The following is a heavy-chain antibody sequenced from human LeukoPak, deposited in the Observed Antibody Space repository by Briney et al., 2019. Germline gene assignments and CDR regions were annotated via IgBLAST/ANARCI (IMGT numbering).Heavy chain of an antibody. CDR1: GYTFTGYY. Sequence: ASVKVSCKASGYTFTGYYMHWVRQAPGQGLEWMGWINPSSGGTNYAQKFQGRVTMTRDTSISTAYMELSRLRSDDTAVYYCARGGWKAAAGNPWGQGTLVTVSS. J-gene: IGHJ5*02. CDR3: ARGGWKAAAGNP. D-gene: IGHD6-13*01. V-gene: IGHV1-2*02. CDR2: INPSSGGT.